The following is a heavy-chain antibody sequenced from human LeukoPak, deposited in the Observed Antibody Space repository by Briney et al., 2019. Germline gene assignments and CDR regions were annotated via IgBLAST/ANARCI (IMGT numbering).Heavy chain of an antibody. J-gene: IGHJ4*02. D-gene: IGHD5-18*01. CDR1: GVSISSFY. CDR2: IYYSGST. CDR3: ARDTGDTAMVVWDY. V-gene: IGHV4-59*01. Sequence: PSETLSLTCTVSGVSISSFYWTWIRQPPGKGLEWIGYIYYSGSTNYNPSLKSRVTISVDTSMNQFSLKLSSVTAADTAVYYCARDTGDTAMVVWDYWGQGTLVTVSS.